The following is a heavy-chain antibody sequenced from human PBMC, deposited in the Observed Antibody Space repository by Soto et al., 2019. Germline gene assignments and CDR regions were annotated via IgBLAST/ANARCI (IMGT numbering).Heavy chain of an antibody. V-gene: IGHV5-51*01. CDR1: GYSFTSYW. Sequence: GESLKISCKGSGYSFTSYWIGWVRQMPGKGLEWMGIIYPGDSDTRYSPSFQGQVTISADKSISTAYLQWSSLKASDTAMYYCARRQGGGRDILTDWTYAWGNAFDIWGQGTMVTVSS. J-gene: IGHJ3*02. CDR2: IYPGDSDT. CDR3: ARRQGGGRDILTDWTYAWGNAFDI. D-gene: IGHD3-9*01.